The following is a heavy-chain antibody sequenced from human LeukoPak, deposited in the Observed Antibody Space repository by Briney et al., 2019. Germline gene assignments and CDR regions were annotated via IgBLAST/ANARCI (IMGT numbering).Heavy chain of an antibody. D-gene: IGHD3-22*01. V-gene: IGHV3-20*04. CDR1: GFTFDDYG. CDR3: AREEYYYDSSGYWEFDY. Sequence: GGSLRLSCAASGFTFDDYGMSWVRQAPGKGLEWVAGINWNGGNTGYSDSVKGRFTISRDNAKNSLYLQMNSLRAEDTAVYYCAREEYYYDSSGYWEFDYWGQGTLVTVSS. CDR2: INWNGGNT. J-gene: IGHJ4*02.